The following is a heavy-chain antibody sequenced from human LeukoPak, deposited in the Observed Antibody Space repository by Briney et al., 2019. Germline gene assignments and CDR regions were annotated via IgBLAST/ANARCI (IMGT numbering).Heavy chain of an antibody. CDR2: ISSTGSTV. CDR1: GFTFRSYE. J-gene: IGHJ3*02. Sequence: GGSLRLSCAASGFTFRSYEMNWVRQAPGKGLEWVSYISSTGSTVYYADSVKGRFTISRDNAKNSLYLQMNSLRAEDTAVYYCARDPIEAFDIWGQGTMVTVSS. CDR3: ARDPIEAFDI. V-gene: IGHV3-48*03.